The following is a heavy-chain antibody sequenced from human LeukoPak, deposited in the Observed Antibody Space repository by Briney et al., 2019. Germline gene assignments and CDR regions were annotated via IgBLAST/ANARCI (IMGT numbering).Heavy chain of an antibody. J-gene: IGHJ4*02. CDR3: AREEQWLVRSFDY. Sequence: SETLSLTCTVSGGSISSGSYYWSWIRQPAGKGLKWIGRIYTSGSTNYNPSLKSRVTISVDTSKNQFSLKLSSVTAADTAVYYCAREEQWLVRSFDYWGQGTLVTVSS. D-gene: IGHD6-19*01. V-gene: IGHV4-61*02. CDR1: GGSISSGSYY. CDR2: IYTSGST.